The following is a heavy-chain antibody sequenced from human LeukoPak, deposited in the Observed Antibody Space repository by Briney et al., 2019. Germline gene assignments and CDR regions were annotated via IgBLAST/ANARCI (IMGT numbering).Heavy chain of an antibody. Sequence: SETLSLTCTVSGGSISSYYWSWIRQPPGKGLERIGYIFYSGSTNYNPSLKSRVSISVYTSKNQFSLKLSSVTAADTAVYYCARHTLLWFGELLSTPIYNWFDPWGQGTLVTVSS. D-gene: IGHD3-10*01. V-gene: IGHV4-59*08. CDR2: IFYSGST. J-gene: IGHJ5*02. CDR3: ARHTLLWFGELLSTPIYNWFDP. CDR1: GGSISSYY.